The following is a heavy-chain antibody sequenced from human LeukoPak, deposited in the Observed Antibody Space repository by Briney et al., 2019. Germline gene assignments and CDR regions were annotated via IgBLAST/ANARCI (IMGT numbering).Heavy chain of an antibody. CDR1: GDSVSSGSYY. V-gene: IGHV4-61*01. CDR2: IYYSGST. J-gene: IGHJ4*02. D-gene: IGHD3-22*01. CDR3: ARGGYYYDSSGYLYYFDY. Sequence: SETLSLTCTVSGDSVSSGSYYWSWIRQPPGKGLEWIGYIYYSGSTNYNPSLKSRVTISVDTSKNQFSLKLSSVTAADTAVYYCARGGYYYDSSGYLYYFDYWGQGTLVTVSS.